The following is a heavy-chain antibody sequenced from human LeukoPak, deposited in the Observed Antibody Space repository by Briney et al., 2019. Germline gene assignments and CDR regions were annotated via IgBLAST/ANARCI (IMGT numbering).Heavy chain of an antibody. CDR2: INPNNGGA. CDR3: AALLWFGELLP. Sequence: ASVKVSCKASGYSFIGYYSHWVRQAPGQGLEWMGRINPNNGGANYAQKFQGRVTMTRDTSISTAYMELSRLTSDDTAVYYCAALLWFGELLPWGQGTLVTVSS. D-gene: IGHD3-10*01. V-gene: IGHV1-2*02. J-gene: IGHJ5*02. CDR1: GYSFIGYY.